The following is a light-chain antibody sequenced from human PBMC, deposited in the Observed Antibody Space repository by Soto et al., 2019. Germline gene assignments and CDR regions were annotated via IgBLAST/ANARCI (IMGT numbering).Light chain of an antibody. CDR1: QSISTY. J-gene: IGKJ2*02. V-gene: IGKV1-39*01. CDR2: AAS. Sequence: DIQLTQSPSSLSASVGDRVTITCRASQSISTYLNWYQQIPGKAPKLLIYAASTLQSGVPSRLSGGGSGTDFPLTISSLQPEDFATYFCQQGYSNPRTFAQGTKLEI. CDR3: QQGYSNPRT.